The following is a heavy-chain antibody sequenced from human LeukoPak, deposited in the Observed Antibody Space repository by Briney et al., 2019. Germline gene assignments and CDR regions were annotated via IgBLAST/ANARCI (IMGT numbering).Heavy chain of an antibody. CDR3: ARGRRSSGYHSAVDY. CDR2: SYPSGST. CDR1: GYSISSGYF. Sequence: QSSETLSLTCTVSGYSISSGYFWGWVRQAPGKGLEWIGSSYPSGSTYYNPSLKSRVTISVDTSKNQFSLKLSSVTAADTAVYYCARGRRSSGYHSAVDYWGQGTLVTVSS. J-gene: IGHJ4*02. V-gene: IGHV4-38-2*02. D-gene: IGHD3-22*01.